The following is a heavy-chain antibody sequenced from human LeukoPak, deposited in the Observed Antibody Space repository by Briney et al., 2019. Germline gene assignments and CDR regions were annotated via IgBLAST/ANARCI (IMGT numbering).Heavy chain of an antibody. CDR1: GFTFSSYS. J-gene: IGHJ4*02. Sequence: GGSLRLSCAASGFTFSSYSMNWVRQAPGKGLEWVSYISSSSSTIYYADSVKGRFTISRDNAKNPLYLQMNSLRAEDTAVYYCARDRSLYYYDSSGEFDYWGQGTLVTVSS. CDR3: ARDRSLYYYDSSGEFDY. D-gene: IGHD3-22*01. V-gene: IGHV3-48*04. CDR2: ISSSSSTI.